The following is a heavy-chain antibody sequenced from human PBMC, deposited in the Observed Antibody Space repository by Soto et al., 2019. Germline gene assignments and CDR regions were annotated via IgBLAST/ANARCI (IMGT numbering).Heavy chain of an antibody. CDR2: ISGSGSNT. Sequence: EVQLLESGGSLVQPGGSLRLSCAASGFSFRDFAMSWVRQAPGKGLEWVSGISGSGSNTYYADSVKGRFTISRDNSKNTLYLQMNSLGPADTAVYYCAKEPGVDFGDYCDYWGQGTLVTVSS. J-gene: IGHJ4*02. D-gene: IGHD4-17*01. V-gene: IGHV3-23*01. CDR1: GFSFRDFA. CDR3: AKEPGVDFGDYCDY.